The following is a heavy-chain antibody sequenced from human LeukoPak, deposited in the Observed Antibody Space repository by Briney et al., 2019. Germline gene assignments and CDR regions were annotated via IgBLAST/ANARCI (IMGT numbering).Heavy chain of an antibody. CDR2: VYYSGNT. CDR3: ARRVLPVTRYGMDV. Sequence: SETLSLTCSVSGGSISSSSYYWVWIRQPPGKGLEWIGSVYYSGNTYYSPSLKSRITISVDTSKNQFSLKVTSVTAADTAVYYCARRVLPVTRYGMDVWGQGTTVTVSS. CDR1: GGSISSSSYY. V-gene: IGHV4-39*01. D-gene: IGHD4-17*01. J-gene: IGHJ6*02.